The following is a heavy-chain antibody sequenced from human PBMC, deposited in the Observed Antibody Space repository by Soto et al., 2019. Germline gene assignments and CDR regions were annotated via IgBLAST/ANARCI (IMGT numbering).Heavy chain of an antibody. CDR1: GFSLSTSGVG. V-gene: IGHV2-5*02. CDR3: AHRTYDILTGYPSYYFDY. Sequence: QITLKESGPPLVKPTQTLTLTCTFSGFSLSTSGVGVGWIRQPPGKALEWLALIYWDDDKRYSPSLKSRLTITKDTSKNQVVLTMTNMDPVDTATYYCAHRTYDILTGYPSYYFDYWGQGTLVTVSS. D-gene: IGHD3-9*01. CDR2: IYWDDDK. J-gene: IGHJ4*02.